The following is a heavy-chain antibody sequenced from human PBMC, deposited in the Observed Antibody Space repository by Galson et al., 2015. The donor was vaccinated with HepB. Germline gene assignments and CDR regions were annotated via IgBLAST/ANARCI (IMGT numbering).Heavy chain of an antibody. V-gene: IGHV3-74*01. CDR2: MSNDERNI. CDR3: ARGGVLGGMDV. CDR1: GFSFSNYW. J-gene: IGHJ6*02. D-gene: IGHD3-10*01. Sequence: SLRLSCAASGFSFSNYWMDWVRQAPGEGLEWVSDMSNDERNIRRYADSVKGRFTISRDKAKNTLYLYMNSLRVDNTALYYCARGGVLGGMDVWGQGTMVTVSS.